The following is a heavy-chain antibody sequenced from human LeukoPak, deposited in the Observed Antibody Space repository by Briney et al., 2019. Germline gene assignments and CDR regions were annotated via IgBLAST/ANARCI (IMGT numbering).Heavy chain of an antibody. Sequence: SETLSLTCAVYGGSFRGYYWSWIRQPPGKGLEWIGEINHSGSTNYNPSLKSRVTISVDTSKNQFSLKLSSVTAADTAVYYCARQAAYYYDSSGYYQGYYFDYWGQGTLVTVSS. CDR2: INHSGST. CDR3: ARQAAYYYDSSGYYQGYYFDY. J-gene: IGHJ4*02. D-gene: IGHD3-22*01. V-gene: IGHV4-34*01. CDR1: GGSFRGYY.